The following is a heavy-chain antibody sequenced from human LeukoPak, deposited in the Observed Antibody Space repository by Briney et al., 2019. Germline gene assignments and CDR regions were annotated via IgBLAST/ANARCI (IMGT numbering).Heavy chain of an antibody. Sequence: GESLKISCKGSGYRFTSYWIAWVRQMPGKGLEWMGSIYPGDSHTRYSPSFQGQVTISADKSITTAYLQWGSLKASDTAMYYCATPQVSGWNFDYWGQGTLVTVSS. D-gene: IGHD6-19*01. CDR3: ATPQVSGWNFDY. J-gene: IGHJ4*02. V-gene: IGHV5-51*01. CDR1: GYRFTSYW. CDR2: IYPGDSHT.